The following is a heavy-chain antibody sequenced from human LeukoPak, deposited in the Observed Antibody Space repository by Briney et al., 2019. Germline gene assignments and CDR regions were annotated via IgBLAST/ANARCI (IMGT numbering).Heavy chain of an antibody. Sequence: GGSLRLSCAASGFTFSSYAMSWVRQAPGKGLEWVSGVSGSGGSTYYADSVKGRFTISRDNSKNTLYLQMNSLRAEDTAVYYCAKDLDIVATITGNWGQGTLVAVSS. D-gene: IGHD5-12*01. CDR3: AKDLDIVATITGN. CDR2: VSGSGGST. V-gene: IGHV3-23*01. J-gene: IGHJ4*02. CDR1: GFTFSSYA.